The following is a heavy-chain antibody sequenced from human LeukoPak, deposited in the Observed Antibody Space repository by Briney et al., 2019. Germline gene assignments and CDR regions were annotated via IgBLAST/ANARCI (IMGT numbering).Heavy chain of an antibody. Sequence: PGGSLRLSCAASGLSVSSNYMSWVRQAPGKGLEWVSVIYSGGSTFYADSVKGRFTISRDNAKNSLYLQMNSLRAEDTAVYYCARDGAAYSRGWYLDNWGQGTLVTVSS. J-gene: IGHJ4*02. CDR1: GLSVSSNY. CDR2: IYSGGST. CDR3: ARDGAAYSRGWYLDN. V-gene: IGHV3-53*01. D-gene: IGHD6-19*01.